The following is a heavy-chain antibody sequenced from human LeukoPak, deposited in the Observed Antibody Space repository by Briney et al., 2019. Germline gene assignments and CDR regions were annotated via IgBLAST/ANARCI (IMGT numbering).Heavy chain of an antibody. CDR3: ARAGPRDPVYDYVWGSYRSYYLDY. CDR1: GYTFTSYG. V-gene: IGHV1-18*01. Sequence: ASVKVSCKASGYTFTSYGISWVRQAPGQGLEWMGWISAYNGNTNYAQKLQGRVTMTTDTSTSTAYMELRSLRSDDTAVYYCARAGPRDPVYDYVWGSYRSYYLDYWGQGTLVTVSS. J-gene: IGHJ4*02. CDR2: ISAYNGNT. D-gene: IGHD3-16*02.